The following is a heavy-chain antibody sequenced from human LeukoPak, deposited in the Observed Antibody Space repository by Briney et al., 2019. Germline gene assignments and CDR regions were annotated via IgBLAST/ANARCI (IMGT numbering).Heavy chain of an antibody. D-gene: IGHD1-1*01. CDR3: ARDRGYAEPSYFDY. CDR1: GFTFSSYG. V-gene: IGHV3-33*01. J-gene: IGHJ4*02. CDR2: IWYDGSNK. Sequence: PGGSLRLSCAASGFTFSSYGMHWVRQAPGKGLESVAVIWYDGSNKYYADSVKGRFTISRDNSKNTLYLQMNSLGAEDTAVYYCARDRGYAEPSYFDYWGQGTLVTVSS.